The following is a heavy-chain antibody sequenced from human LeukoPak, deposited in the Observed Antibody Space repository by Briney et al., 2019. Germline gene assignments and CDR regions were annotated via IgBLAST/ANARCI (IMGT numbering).Heavy chain of an antibody. V-gene: IGHV3-23*01. Sequence: GGSLRLSCAASGFTFSTNAMSWVRQAPGKGLEWVSGISSGDNTYYVDSVKGRFTISRDNSKNTLFLQMNSLRAEDTAVYYCAKDRWELPPSLDYWGQGTLVTVSS. J-gene: IGHJ4*02. CDR1: GFTFSTNA. CDR2: ISSGDNT. D-gene: IGHD1-26*01. CDR3: AKDRWELPPSLDY.